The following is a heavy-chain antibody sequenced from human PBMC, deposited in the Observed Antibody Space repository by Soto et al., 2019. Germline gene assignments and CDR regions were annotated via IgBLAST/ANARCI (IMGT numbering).Heavy chain of an antibody. D-gene: IGHD1-26*01. J-gene: IGHJ5*02. V-gene: IGHV1-8*01. CDR2: MNAANGNA. CDR3: TRAVGIGVTGLYL. Sequence: QERLVQSGAELRRPGASVKISCRASGYNFPSSNVNWVRQASGQGPEWLGWMNAANGNAAFARDFQCRVSMTRYVATETAYLARGSLSSGDTAMYYCTRAVGIGVTGLYLWGPGT. CDR1: GYNFPSSN.